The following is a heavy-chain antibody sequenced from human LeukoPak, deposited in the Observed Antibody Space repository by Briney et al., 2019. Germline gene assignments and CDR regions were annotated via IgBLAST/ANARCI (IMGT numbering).Heavy chain of an antibody. Sequence: SESLSLTCTVSGGSISSGGYYWSWIRQHPGKGLEWIGYIYYSGSTYYNPSLKSRVTISVDTSKNQFSLKLSSVTAADTAVYYCAREKGYYDILTGYYTSLYYFDYWGQGTLVTVSS. CDR1: GGSISSGGYY. CDR3: AREKGYYDILTGYYTSLYYFDY. CDR2: IYYSGST. V-gene: IGHV4-31*03. J-gene: IGHJ4*02. D-gene: IGHD3-9*01.